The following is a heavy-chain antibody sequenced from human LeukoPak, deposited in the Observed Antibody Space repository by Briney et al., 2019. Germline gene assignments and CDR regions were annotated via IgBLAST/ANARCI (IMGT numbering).Heavy chain of an antibody. CDR1: GFTLSDYH. Sequence: PGGSLRLFCAASGFTLSDYHMNWVRQAPGKGLEWLSSITTISHYIYYAGAVRGRFTISGDNAKNSLYLQMNSLRGEDTAVYYCARSGGPGTYHQLRYNWFDPWGQGTLVTVSS. J-gene: IGHJ5*02. CDR2: ITTISHYI. CDR3: ARSGGPGTYHQLRYNWFDP. D-gene: IGHD3-10*01. V-gene: IGHV3-21*01.